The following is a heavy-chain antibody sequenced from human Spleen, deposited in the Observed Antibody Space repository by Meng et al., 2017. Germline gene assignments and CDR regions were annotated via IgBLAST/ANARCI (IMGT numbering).Heavy chain of an antibody. V-gene: IGHV4-61*02. J-gene: IGHJ5*02. Sequence: SETLSLTCTVSGGSISSGSYYWSWIRQPAGKGLEWIGRIYTSGSTNYNPSLKSRVTISVDTSKNQFSLKLSSVTAADTAVYYCASPPKNYHGIAAPLPYLDPWGQGTLVTVSS. CDR3: ASPPKNYHGIAAPLPYLDP. D-gene: IGHD6-13*01. CDR1: GGSISSGSYY. CDR2: IYTSGST.